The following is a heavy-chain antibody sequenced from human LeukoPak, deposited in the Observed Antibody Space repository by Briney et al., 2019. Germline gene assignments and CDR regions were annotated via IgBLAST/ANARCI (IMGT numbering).Heavy chain of an antibody. CDR3: ASLVVVAATYNDY. V-gene: IGHV1-69*05. Sequence: SVKVSCKASGGTFSSYAISWVRQAPGQGLEWMGGIIPIFGTANYAQKFQGRATITTDESTSTAYMELSSLRSEDTAVYYCASLVVVAATYNDYWGQGTLVTVSP. CDR2: IIPIFGTA. CDR1: GGTFSSYA. D-gene: IGHD2-15*01. J-gene: IGHJ4*02.